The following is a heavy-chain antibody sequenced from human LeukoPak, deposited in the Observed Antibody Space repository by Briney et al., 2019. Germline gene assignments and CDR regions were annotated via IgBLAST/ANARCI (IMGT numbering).Heavy chain of an antibody. J-gene: IGHJ4*02. CDR1: DGSFSGYY. D-gene: IGHD3-3*01. V-gene: IGHV4-34*01. CDR3: ARGLNDSWTGENY. Sequence: SETLSLTCAVYDGSFSGYYWSWIRQPPGKGLEWIGEINHSGSTNYNPSLKSRVTISLDTSKSQSSLKVRYVTAADTAVYYCARGLNDSWTGENYWGQGTLVTVSS. CDR2: INHSGST.